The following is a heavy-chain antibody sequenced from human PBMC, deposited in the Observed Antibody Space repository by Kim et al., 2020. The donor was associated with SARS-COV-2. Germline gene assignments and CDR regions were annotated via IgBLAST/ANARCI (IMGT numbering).Heavy chain of an antibody. Sequence: SETLSLTCTVSGYSISSGYYWGWIRQPPGKGLEWIGSIYHSGSTYYNPSLKSRVTISVDTSKNQFSLKLSSVTAADTAVYYCASQWLYSGYHVWFDPWGQGTLVTVSS. CDR3: ASQWLYSGYHVWFDP. CDR2: IYHSGST. CDR1: GYSISSGYY. D-gene: IGHD5-12*01. J-gene: IGHJ5*02. V-gene: IGHV4-38-2*02.